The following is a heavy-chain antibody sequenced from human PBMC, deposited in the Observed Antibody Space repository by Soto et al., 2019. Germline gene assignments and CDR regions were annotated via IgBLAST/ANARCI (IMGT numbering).Heavy chain of an antibody. CDR3: ARREIQGPIDY. J-gene: IGHJ4*02. CDR1: GYSISSSNW. Sequence: QVQLQESGPGLVKPSDTLSLTCAVSGYSISSSNWWGWIRQPPGKGLEWIGYIYYSGTTYYNPSLKSRVTMSVDTTKNQFALKLTSVTAVDTAVYYCARREIQGPIDYWGQGTLVTVSS. D-gene: IGHD1-26*01. V-gene: IGHV4-28*01. CDR2: IYYSGTT.